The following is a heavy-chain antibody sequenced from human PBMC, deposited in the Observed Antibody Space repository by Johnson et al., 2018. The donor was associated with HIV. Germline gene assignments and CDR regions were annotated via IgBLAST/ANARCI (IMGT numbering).Heavy chain of an antibody. V-gene: IGHV3-15*01. CDR2: IQSNTDGGTT. J-gene: IGHJ3*02. CDR3: STDAALITMYVEIKGGAFDI. D-gene: IGHD3-16*01. CDR1: GFTFSNAW. Sequence: MLLVESGGGLVKPGGSLRLSCAASGFTFSNAWMSWVRQATGKGLEWIGRIQSNTDGGTTDYAASVKGRFTIPRDDSKNTLYLQMNSLKTEDTAVYYCSTDAALITMYVEIKGGAFDIWGQGTMVTVSS.